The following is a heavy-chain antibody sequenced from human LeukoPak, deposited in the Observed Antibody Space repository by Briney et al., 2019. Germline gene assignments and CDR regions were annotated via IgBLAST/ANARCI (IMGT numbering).Heavy chain of an antibody. CDR3: AKNLGLVAGTFDY. CDR1: GFTFSSYA. J-gene: IGHJ4*02. Sequence: GGSLRLSCAASGFTFSSYAMSWVRQAPGKGLEWVSAISGSGGSTYYADSVKCRFTITRDNSKNTLYLQMNSLRAEDTAVYYCAKNLGLVAGTFDYWGQGTLVTVSS. CDR2: ISGSGGST. D-gene: IGHD6-19*01. V-gene: IGHV3-23*01.